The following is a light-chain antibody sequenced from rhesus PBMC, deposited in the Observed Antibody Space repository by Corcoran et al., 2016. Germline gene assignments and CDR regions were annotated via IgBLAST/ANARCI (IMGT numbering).Light chain of an antibody. Sequence: DIQMTQSPSSLSASVGDRVTITCRASENVNNYLNWYQQKPGKAPKLLIYKASTLKSGVPSRFSGSGFGTDYTFTISSLQPEDVATYYCQHGYGTPFTFGPGTKLDIK. CDR1: ENVNNY. CDR2: KAS. J-gene: IGKJ3*01. CDR3: QHGYGTPFT. V-gene: IGKV1-74*01.